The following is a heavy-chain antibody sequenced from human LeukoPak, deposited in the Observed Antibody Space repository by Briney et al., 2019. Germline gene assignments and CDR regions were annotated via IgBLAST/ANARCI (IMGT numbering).Heavy chain of an antibody. J-gene: IGHJ4*02. CDR3: ARYDILTGYDY. D-gene: IGHD3-9*01. Sequence: PGGSLRLSCAASGFTFSSYGMHWVRQAPGKGLEWVAVIWYYGSNKYYAGSVKGRFTISRDNSKNTLYLQMNSLRAEDTAVYYCARYDILTGYDYWGQGTLVTVSS. CDR2: IWYYGSNK. CDR1: GFTFSSYG. V-gene: IGHV3-33*01.